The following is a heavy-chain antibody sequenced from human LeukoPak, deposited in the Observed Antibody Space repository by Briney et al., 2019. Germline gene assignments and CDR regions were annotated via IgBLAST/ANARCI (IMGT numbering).Heavy chain of an antibody. D-gene: IGHD3-10*01. CDR1: GFTFSSYA. CDR2: VSGSGGGT. CDR3: AKSGVYYGSGSLFDY. J-gene: IGHJ4*02. Sequence: GGSLRLSCAASGFTFSSYAMTWVRQAPGKGLEWVSAVSGSGGGTYYADSVKGRFTISRDNSKNTLYLQMNSLRAEDTAVYYCAKSGVYYGSGSLFDYWGQGTLVTVSS. V-gene: IGHV3-23*01.